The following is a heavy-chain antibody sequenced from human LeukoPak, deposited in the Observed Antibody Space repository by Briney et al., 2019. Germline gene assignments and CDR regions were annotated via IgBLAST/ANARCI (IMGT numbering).Heavy chain of an antibody. J-gene: IGHJ4*02. Sequence: GGSLRLSCAASGFTFSSYAMSWVRQAPGKGLEWVSAISGSGGSTYYADSVKGRFTISRDNSKNTLYLQMNSLRAEDTAVYYCAKDRTLYSSSWYCFDYWGQGTLVTVSS. V-gene: IGHV3-23*01. CDR3: AKDRTLYSSSWYCFDY. D-gene: IGHD6-13*01. CDR2: ISGSGGST. CDR1: GFTFSSYA.